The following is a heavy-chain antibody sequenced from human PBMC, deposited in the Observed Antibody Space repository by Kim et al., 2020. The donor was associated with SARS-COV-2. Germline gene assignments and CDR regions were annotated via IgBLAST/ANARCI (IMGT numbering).Heavy chain of an antibody. D-gene: IGHD2-2*01. J-gene: IGHJ4*02. CDR3: ARDRGYCSSTSCYHFDY. V-gene: IGHV1-3*01. Sequence: FQGRVTITRDTSASTAYMELSSLRSEDTAVYYCARDRGYCSSTSCYHFDYWGQGTLVTVSS.